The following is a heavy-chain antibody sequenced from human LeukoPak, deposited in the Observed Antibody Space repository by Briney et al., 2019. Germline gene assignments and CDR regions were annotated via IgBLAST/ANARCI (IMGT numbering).Heavy chain of an antibody. CDR3: ARNYREGSSWAYYFDY. Sequence: PGRSLRLSCAASGFTFSNYGVHWVRQAPGKGLEWVAVISYDGSKKYYEDSVKGRFTISRDNSKNTLYLQMNSLRAEDTAVYYCARNYREGSSWAYYFDYWGQGTLVTVSS. J-gene: IGHJ4*02. D-gene: IGHD6-13*01. CDR2: ISYDGSKK. CDR1: GFTFSNYG. V-gene: IGHV3-30*03.